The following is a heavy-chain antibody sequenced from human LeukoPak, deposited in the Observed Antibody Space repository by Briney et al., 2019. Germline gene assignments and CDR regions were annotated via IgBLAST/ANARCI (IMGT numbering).Heavy chain of an antibody. Sequence: GGSLRLSCAASGFTFSSYAMHWVRQAPGKGLEWVAVISYDGSNKYYADSVKGRFTISRDNSKNTLYLQMNSLRAEDTAVYYCATIFGYWGQGTLVTVSS. CDR1: GFTFSSYA. V-gene: IGHV3-30-3*01. CDR3: ATIFGY. J-gene: IGHJ4*02. D-gene: IGHD3-9*01. CDR2: ISYDGSNK.